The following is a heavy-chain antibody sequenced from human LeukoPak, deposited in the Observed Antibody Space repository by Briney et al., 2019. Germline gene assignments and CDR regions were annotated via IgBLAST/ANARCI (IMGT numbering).Heavy chain of an antibody. Sequence: PGGPLRLSCAASGFIFSSYAMTWLRQAPGKGLEWVSALSASGGTTYCADSVKGRFTTSRGNSKNTLYLHMNSLRAEDTAVYYCAKLPREYCSSTSCPNWFDTWGQGTLVTVSS. CDR1: GFIFSSYA. V-gene: IGHV3-23*01. CDR2: LSASGGTT. CDR3: AKLPREYCSSTSCPNWFDT. D-gene: IGHD2-2*01. J-gene: IGHJ5*02.